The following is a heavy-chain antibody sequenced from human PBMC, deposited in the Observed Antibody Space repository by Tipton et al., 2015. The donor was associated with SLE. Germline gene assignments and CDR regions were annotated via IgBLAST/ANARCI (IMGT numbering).Heavy chain of an antibody. CDR2: IKSKTAGGTT. D-gene: IGHD2-15*01. Sequence: SLRLSCTASGFSFSNAWMSWVRQAAGKGLEWVGRIKSKTAGGTTDYAAPVKGRFSISRDDSKDTLYLQMDSLKTEDTAVYYCTTGRTPWGQGTLVSVSS. CDR1: GFSFSNAW. J-gene: IGHJ3*01. V-gene: IGHV3-15*01. CDR3: TTGRTP.